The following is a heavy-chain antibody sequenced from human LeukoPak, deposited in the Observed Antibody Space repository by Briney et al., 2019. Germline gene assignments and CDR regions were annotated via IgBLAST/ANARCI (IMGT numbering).Heavy chain of an antibody. V-gene: IGHV1-24*01. Sequence: APVKVSCKVSGYTLTELSMHWVRQAPGKGLEWMGGFDPEDGETIYAQKFQGRVTMTEDTSTDTAYMELSSLRSEDTAVYYCATPYSSGWPRGYYYYYGMDVWGQGTTVTVFS. CDR1: GYTLTELS. CDR2: FDPEDGET. CDR3: ATPYSSGWPRGYYYYYGMDV. J-gene: IGHJ6*02. D-gene: IGHD6-19*01.